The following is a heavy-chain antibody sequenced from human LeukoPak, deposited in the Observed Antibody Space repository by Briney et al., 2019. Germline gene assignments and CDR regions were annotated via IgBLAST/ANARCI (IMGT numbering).Heavy chain of an antibody. Sequence: GRSLRLSCAASGFTFSSYAMHWVRQAPGKGLEWVAVISYDGSNKYYADSVKGRFTVSRDNSKNTLYLQMNSLRAEDTAVYYCAREGPWGQGTLVTVSS. CDR3: AREGP. CDR1: GFTFSSYA. CDR2: ISYDGSNK. V-gene: IGHV3-30*04. J-gene: IGHJ5*02.